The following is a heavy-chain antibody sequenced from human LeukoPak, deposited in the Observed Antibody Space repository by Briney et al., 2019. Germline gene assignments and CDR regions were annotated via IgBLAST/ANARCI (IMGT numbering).Heavy chain of an antibody. CDR3: ARASYCGESNWFDP. CDR1: GGTFSSYA. CDR2: IIPIFGTA. Sequence: GASVKVSCKASGGTFSSYAISWVRQAPGQGLEWMGRIIPIFGTANYAQKFQGRVTITTDESTSTAYMELSSLRSEDTAVYYCARASYCGESNWFDPWGQGTLVTVSS. J-gene: IGHJ5*02. D-gene: IGHD3-10*01. V-gene: IGHV1-69*05.